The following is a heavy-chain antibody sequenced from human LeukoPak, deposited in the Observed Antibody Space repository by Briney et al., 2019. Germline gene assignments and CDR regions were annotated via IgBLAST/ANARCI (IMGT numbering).Heavy chain of an antibody. D-gene: IGHD2-2*02. J-gene: IGHJ3*02. V-gene: IGHV3-30*04. CDR2: ISYDGSNK. CDR1: GFTFSSYA. CDR3: ARDRRGYCSSTSCFTDAFDI. Sequence: GGSLRLSCAASGFTFSSYAMHWVRQAPGKGLEWVAVISYDGSNKYYADSVKGRFTTSRDNSKNTLYLQMNSLRAEDTAVYYCARDRRGYCSSTSCFTDAFDIWGQGTMVTVSS.